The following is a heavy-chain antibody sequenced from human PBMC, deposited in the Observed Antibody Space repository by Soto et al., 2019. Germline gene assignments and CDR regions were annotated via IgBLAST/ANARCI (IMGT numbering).Heavy chain of an antibody. CDR3: ARGRPYYYDRRLDAFDI. CDR2: INSDGSST. Sequence: GGSLRLSCAASGFTFSSYWMHWVRQAPGKGLVWVSRINSDGSSTSYADSVKGRFTISRDNAKNTLYLQMNSLRAEDTAVYYCARGRPYYYDRRLDAFDIWGQGTMVTVSS. CDR1: GFTFSSYW. D-gene: IGHD3-22*01. J-gene: IGHJ3*02. V-gene: IGHV3-74*01.